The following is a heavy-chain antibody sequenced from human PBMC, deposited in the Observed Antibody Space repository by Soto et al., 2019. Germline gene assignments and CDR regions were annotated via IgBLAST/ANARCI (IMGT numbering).Heavy chain of an antibody. CDR1: GGSITSGGYY. V-gene: IGHV4-31*03. CDR3: ARRSSGWYSFDF. CDR2: IYYSGST. D-gene: IGHD6-19*01. Sequence: QVQLQESGPGLVKPSQTLSLTCTVSGGSITSGGYYWSWIRQHPGKGLEWIGYIYYSGSTYYNPSLQSRVTLSVDTSKNQFSLKLNSVTAADTAAYYCARRSSGWYSFDFWGQGTLVTVSS. J-gene: IGHJ4*02.